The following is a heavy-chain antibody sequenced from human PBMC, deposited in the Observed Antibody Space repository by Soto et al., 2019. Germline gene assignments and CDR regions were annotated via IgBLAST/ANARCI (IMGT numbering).Heavy chain of an antibody. V-gene: IGHV3-74*03. J-gene: IGHJ4*02. CDR2: INSDGARI. CDR3: ARAGDWNYAQDF. D-gene: IGHD1-7*01. Sequence: LGGSLSLSCSASGFTFTHYRIHWFRQPPGKGLEWVGRINSDGARIEYGDSVKGRFTISRDNAYNMVFLQMNSLTDEDSGIYFCARAGDWNYAQDFWGQGTLVTVSS. CDR1: GFTFTHYR.